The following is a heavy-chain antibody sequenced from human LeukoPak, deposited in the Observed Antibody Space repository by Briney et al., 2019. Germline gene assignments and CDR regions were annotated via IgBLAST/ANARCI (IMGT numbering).Heavy chain of an antibody. CDR3: ARSKYGDYPYFDY. Sequence: GGSLRLSCAASGFTFRSYWMHWGRQAPGKGLVWVSRINTDGSSTSYADSVKGRFTISRDNAKNTLYLQMNSLRAEDTAVYYCARSKYGDYPYFDYWGQGTLVTVSS. CDR2: INTDGSST. J-gene: IGHJ4*02. D-gene: IGHD4-17*01. V-gene: IGHV3-74*01. CDR1: GFTFRSYW.